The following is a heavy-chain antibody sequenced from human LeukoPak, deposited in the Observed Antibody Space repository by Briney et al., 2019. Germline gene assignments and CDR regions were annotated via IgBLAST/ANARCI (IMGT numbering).Heavy chain of an antibody. J-gene: IGHJ6*04. V-gene: IGHV3-23*01. Sequence: PGGSLRLSCAASGFTFSSYAMSWVRQAPGKGLEWVSGINDSGKNTYNADSVKGRFTISRDNSKNTLYLQMNSLRAEHTAVYYCAKRQLSLSCLSGYYSVDVWGKGTTVTVSS. CDR3: AKRQLSLSCLSGYYSVDV. CDR1: GFTFSSYA. CDR2: INDSGKNT. D-gene: IGHD3-9*01.